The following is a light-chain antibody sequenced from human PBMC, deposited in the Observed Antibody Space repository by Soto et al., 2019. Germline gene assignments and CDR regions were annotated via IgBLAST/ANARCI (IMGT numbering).Light chain of an antibody. CDR2: EVS. J-gene: IGLJ3*02. CDR1: SSDVGAYKY. CDR3: SSFTGGNSLV. Sequence: QSALTQPASVSGSPGQSIAISCTGTSSDVGAYKYVSWYQQHPGKAPKLIIYEVSYRPSGVSHRFSGSKSGNTASLTISGLQAEDEGDYFCSSFTGGNSLVFGGGTKLTVL. V-gene: IGLV2-14*01.